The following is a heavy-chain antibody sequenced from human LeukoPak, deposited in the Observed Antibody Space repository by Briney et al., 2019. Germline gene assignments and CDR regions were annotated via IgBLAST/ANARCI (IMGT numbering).Heavy chain of an antibody. CDR2: INHGGST. J-gene: IGHJ3*02. CDR3: VRETPGLAFDI. Sequence: SETLSLTCAVYGESFSGFYWSWIRQSPGKGLEWIGEINHGGSTNYNPSLKTRVTISKDTSKNHFSLRLNSVTAADTAVYYCVRETPGLAFDIWGQGIMVTVSS. CDR1: GESFSGFY. D-gene: IGHD2-2*01. V-gene: IGHV4-34*01.